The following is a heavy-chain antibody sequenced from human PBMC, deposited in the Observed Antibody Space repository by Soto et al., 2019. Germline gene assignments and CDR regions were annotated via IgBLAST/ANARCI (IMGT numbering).Heavy chain of an antibody. D-gene: IGHD3-16*01. CDR1: GGSFSENY. J-gene: IGHJ4*02. V-gene: IGHV4-59*03. CDR2: IYYSGST. CDR3: AAGTLGAVWTPLDD. Sequence: QVQLQESGPRLVEPSETLSLTCDVSGGSFSENYWTWIRQYPGKGLEWIGYIYYSGSTNYNTSLKSRVTISVDATRSQFSLKLTSVTAADTALYYCAAGTLGAVWTPLDDWGQGTLVTVSS.